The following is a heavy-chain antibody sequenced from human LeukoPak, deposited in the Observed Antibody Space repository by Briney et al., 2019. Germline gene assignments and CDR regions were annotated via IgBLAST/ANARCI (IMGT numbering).Heavy chain of an antibody. V-gene: IGHV3-74*01. CDR3: VSFYETH. D-gene: IGHD2/OR15-2a*01. CDR2: INSDGSWT. CDR1: GNYW. Sequence: GGSLRLSCAASGNYWMHWVRQVPGKGLVWVSHINSDGSWTSYADSVKGRFTISKDNAKNTVYLQMNSLRAEDTAVCYCVSFYETHWGRGTLVTVSS. J-gene: IGHJ4*02.